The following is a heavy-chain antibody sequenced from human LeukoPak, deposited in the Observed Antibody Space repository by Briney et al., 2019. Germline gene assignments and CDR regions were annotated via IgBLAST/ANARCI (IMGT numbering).Heavy chain of an antibody. V-gene: IGHV3-21*06. CDR2: ISSSSSYI. D-gene: IGHD6-6*01. CDR1: GFTFSSYS. CDR3: ASSFKSSSSGRDYYYTDV. Sequence: GGSLRLSCAASGFTFSSYSMNWVRQAPGKGLEWVSSISSSSSYIYYADSVKGRFTISRDNAKNSLYLQMNSLRAEDTAVYYCASSFKSSSSGRDYYYTDVWGKGTTVTVSS. J-gene: IGHJ6*03.